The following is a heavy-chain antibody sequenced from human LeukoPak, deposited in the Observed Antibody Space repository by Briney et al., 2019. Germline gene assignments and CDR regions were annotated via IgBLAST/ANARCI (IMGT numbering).Heavy chain of an antibody. J-gene: IGHJ4*02. CDR1: GGSISSSSYY. CDR2: IYYSGST. CDR3: ARDRLHRHFDY. Sequence: SETLSLTCTVSGGSISSSSYYWGWIRQPPGKGLEWIGSIYYSGSTYYNPSLKSRVTISVDTSKNQFSLKLSSVTAADTAVYYCARDRLHRHFDYWGQGTLVTVSS. V-gene: IGHV4-39*07.